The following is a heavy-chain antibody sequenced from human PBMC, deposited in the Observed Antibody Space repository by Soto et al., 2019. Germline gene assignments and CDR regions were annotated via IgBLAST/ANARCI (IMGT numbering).Heavy chain of an antibody. Sequence: SGPTLVNPTQTLTLTCTFSGFSLSTSGMCVNWVRQPPGKALEWLARIDWDDDKYYSTSLKTRLTISKDTSKNPVVLTMTNMDPVDTATYYCARMERYSSSRDRVDYWGQGALVTVSS. D-gene: IGHD6-13*01. CDR1: GFSLSTSGMC. V-gene: IGHV2-70*11. CDR2: IDWDDDK. CDR3: ARMERYSSSRDRVDY. J-gene: IGHJ4*02.